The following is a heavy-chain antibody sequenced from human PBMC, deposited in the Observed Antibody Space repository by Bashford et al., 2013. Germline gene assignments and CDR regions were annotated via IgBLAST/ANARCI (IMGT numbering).Heavy chain of an antibody. J-gene: IGHJ6*01. D-gene: IGHD5-18*01. Sequence: SSETLSLTCTVSGGSISSGGYYWNWIRQHPGKGLEWIGYIYNSGYTHYNPSLKSRVTISVDTSKSQFSLKLSSVTAADTAVYYCARGYSYGLFMDVWGPRDHGHRLL. CDR1: GGSISSGGYY. CDR3: ARGYSYGLFMDV. CDR2: IYNSGYT. V-gene: IGHV4-31*03.